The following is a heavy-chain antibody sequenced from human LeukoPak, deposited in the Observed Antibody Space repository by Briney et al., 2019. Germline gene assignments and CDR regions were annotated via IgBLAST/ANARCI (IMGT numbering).Heavy chain of an antibody. J-gene: IGHJ4*02. D-gene: IGHD3-22*01. CDR3: ARSPMNRYYYDSSGYYPKYYFDN. V-gene: IGHV3-33*08. CDR1: GFTVSSNY. CDR2: IWYDGSDK. Sequence: GGSLRLSCAASGFTVSSNYMSWVRQAPGKGLEWVAVIWYDGSDKYYADSVKGRSTISRDNSKNALFLQMNNLRAEDTAVYYCARSPMNRYYYDSSGYYPKYYFDNWGQGTLVTVSS.